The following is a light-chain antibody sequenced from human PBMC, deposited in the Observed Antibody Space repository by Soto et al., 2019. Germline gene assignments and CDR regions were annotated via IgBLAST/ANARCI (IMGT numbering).Light chain of an antibody. V-gene: IGLV3-25*02. CDR3: QSADSSGTYYV. Sequence: SYALPQPPSASVSPGQTARITCSGDALPKQYAYWYQQKPGQAPVLVIYKDSERPSGIPERFSGSSSGTTVTLTISGVQAEDEADYYCQSADSSGTYYVFGTGTKVTVL. CDR2: KDS. CDR1: ALPKQY. J-gene: IGLJ1*01.